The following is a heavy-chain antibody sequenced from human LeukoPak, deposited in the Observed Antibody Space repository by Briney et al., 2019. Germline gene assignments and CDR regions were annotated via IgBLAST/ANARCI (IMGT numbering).Heavy chain of an antibody. CDR3: ARSVLPADPYNWFDP. CDR2: INPNSGGT. CDR1: GYTFTCYY. Sequence: ASVKVSCKASGYTFTCYYMHWVRQAPGQGLEWMGRINPNSGGTKYAQKFQGRDTMTRDTSISTAYMELSRLRSDDTAVYYCARSVLPADPYNWFDPWGQGTLVTVSS. V-gene: IGHV1-2*06. D-gene: IGHD2-2*01. J-gene: IGHJ5*02.